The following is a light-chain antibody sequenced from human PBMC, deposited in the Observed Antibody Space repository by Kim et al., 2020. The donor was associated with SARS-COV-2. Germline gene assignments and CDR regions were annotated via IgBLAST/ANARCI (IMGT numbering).Light chain of an antibody. CDR1: QSVSNNY. V-gene: IGKV3-20*01. J-gene: IGKJ1*01. Sequence: ESVLTQSPGTLSLSPGERATLFCRASQSVSNNYLAWYQQKPGQAPRLLIYGASSRATGIPDGIPDRFSGSGSGTDFTLTISRLEPEDFAVYYCQQYGSSPRTFGQGTKVDIK. CDR2: GAS. CDR3: QQYGSSPRT.